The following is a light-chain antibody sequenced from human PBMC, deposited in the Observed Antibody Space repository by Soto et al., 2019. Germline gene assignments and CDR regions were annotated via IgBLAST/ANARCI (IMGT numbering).Light chain of an antibody. CDR2: LNSDGGH. V-gene: IGLV4-69*01. CDR3: QTWGIGYGV. Sequence: QLVLTQSPSASASLGASVKLTCTLSSGHSSYAIAWHQQQPEKGPRFLMRLNSDGGHIKGAGVPDRFSGSSSGSERFLIISSLQSEDEADYYCQTWGIGYGVFGGGTKLTVL. CDR1: SGHSSYA. J-gene: IGLJ3*02.